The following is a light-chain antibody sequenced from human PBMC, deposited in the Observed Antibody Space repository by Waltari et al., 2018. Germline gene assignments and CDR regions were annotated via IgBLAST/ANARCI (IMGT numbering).Light chain of an antibody. V-gene: IGKV1-33*01. J-gene: IGKJ4*01. Sequence: DIQMTQSPSSLSASIGDRVTITCQASEDINNYLNWYQQKPGKAPKLLIYDASNLQVGVPSRFSGGGSGTDFTFTISSLQPEDFATYYCQQADRLPLTFGGGTKVEIK. CDR1: EDINNY. CDR2: DAS. CDR3: QQADRLPLT.